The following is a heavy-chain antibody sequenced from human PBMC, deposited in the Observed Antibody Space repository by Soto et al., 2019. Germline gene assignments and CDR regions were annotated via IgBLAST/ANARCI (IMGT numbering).Heavy chain of an antibody. D-gene: IGHD1-26*01. J-gene: IGHJ1*01. CDR1: GYPFTKYT. V-gene: IGHV1-3*05. Sequence: QVQLVQSGAEETKTGASVKVSCKASGYPFTKYTIHWMRQAPGQSLEWMGWINAGNGDTEYSQKFQGRVTITMATSANTAYMDLSSLESEDTALYYCARSKSGSYDEYFQYWGQGTQVTVFS. CDR3: ARSKSGSYDEYFQY. CDR2: INAGNGDT.